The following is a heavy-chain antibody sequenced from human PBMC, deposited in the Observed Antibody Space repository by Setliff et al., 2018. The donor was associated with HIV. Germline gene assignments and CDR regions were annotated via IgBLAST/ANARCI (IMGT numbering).Heavy chain of an antibody. J-gene: IGHJ5*02. V-gene: IGHV4-59*01. CDR3: ARGGTSSNWFDP. CDR1: GAPISSGT. Sequence: SETLSLTCIVSGAPISSGTWSWIRQPPGKGLQWIGFIYNTETTNYNPPLKSRVTISLDTSKNQFSLKLTSLTAADTAVYYCARGGTSSNWFDPWGQGTLVTVSS. CDR2: IYNTETT. D-gene: IGHD2-2*01.